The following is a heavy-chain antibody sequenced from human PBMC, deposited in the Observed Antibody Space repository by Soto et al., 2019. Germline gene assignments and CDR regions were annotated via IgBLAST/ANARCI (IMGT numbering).Heavy chain of an antibody. V-gene: IGHV1-18*01. CDR1: GYTFTSYG. Sequence: QVQLVQSGAEVKKPGASVKVSCTASGYTFTSYGISWVRQAPGQGLEWMGWINPYNGNTNYAQKLQGRVTMTTDTSTNTAYMELRSRRSDDTAVYYCARDWFGIDYWGQGTLVTVSS. J-gene: IGHJ4*02. CDR2: INPYNGNT. CDR3: ARDWFGIDY. D-gene: IGHD3-16*01.